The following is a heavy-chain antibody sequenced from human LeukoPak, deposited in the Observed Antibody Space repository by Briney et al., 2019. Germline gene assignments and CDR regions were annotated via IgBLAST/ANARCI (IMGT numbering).Heavy chain of an antibody. D-gene: IGHD6-6*01. Sequence: ASVTVSCTASGYTFTGYYMHWVRQAPGQGREWMGWINPNSGGTNYAQTFQGRVTITRDTSISTAYMELSRLRSDDTAVYYCASYRHSSSSGACFDYWGQGTLVTVSS. J-gene: IGHJ4*02. V-gene: IGHV1-2*02. CDR3: ASYRHSSSSGACFDY. CDR1: GYTFTGYY. CDR2: INPNSGGT.